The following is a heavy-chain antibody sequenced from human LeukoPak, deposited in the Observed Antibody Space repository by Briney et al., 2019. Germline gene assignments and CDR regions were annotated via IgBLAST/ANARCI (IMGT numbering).Heavy chain of an antibody. V-gene: IGHV3-48*01. J-gene: IGHJ4*02. Sequence: GGSLRLSCAASGSTFSSYSMNWVRQAPGKGLEWVSYISSSSSTIYYADSVKGRFTISRDDAKNSLYLQMNSLRAEDTAVYYCARVGDIVVVPAAPPDYWGQGTLVTVSS. D-gene: IGHD2-2*01. CDR2: ISSSSSTI. CDR3: ARVGDIVVVPAAPPDY. CDR1: GSTFSSYS.